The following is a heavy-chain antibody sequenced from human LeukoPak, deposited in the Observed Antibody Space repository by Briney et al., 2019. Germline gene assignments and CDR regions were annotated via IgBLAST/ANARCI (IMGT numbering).Heavy chain of an antibody. CDR2: ISWNSGSI. V-gene: IGHV3-9*01. J-gene: IGHJ4*02. D-gene: IGHD4-17*01. Sequence: GRSLRLSCAASGFTFDDYAMHWVRQAPGKGLEWVSGISWNSGSIGYADSVKGRFTISRDNAKNSLYLQMNSLRAEDTALYYCAKGNYGDYRTFDYWGQGTLVTVSS. CDR3: AKGNYGDYRTFDY. CDR1: GFTFDDYA.